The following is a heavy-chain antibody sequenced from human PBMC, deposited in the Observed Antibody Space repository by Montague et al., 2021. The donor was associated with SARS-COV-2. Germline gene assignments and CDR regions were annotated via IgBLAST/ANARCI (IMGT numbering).Heavy chain of an antibody. Sequence: SETLSLTCTVSGGSISSYYWTWIRQPPGKGLESIGYTYHNGSTKYNPSLKSRVTISVDTSKNQFSLKLSSVSVADTAVYYCARGGGNSADYYNYTMDVRGQGTTVTVFS. CDR1: GGSISSYY. D-gene: IGHD4-23*01. V-gene: IGHV4-59*01. CDR3: ARGGGNSADYYNYTMDV. J-gene: IGHJ6*02. CDR2: TYHNGST.